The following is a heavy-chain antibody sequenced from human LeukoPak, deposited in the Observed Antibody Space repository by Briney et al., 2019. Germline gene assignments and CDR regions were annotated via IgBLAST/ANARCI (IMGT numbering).Heavy chain of an antibody. D-gene: IGHD5-24*01. Sequence: ASVKVSCKVSGYTLTELAMHWVRQSPGKGLDWMGGFDPESGETVYAKQFQGRVSMTEDTSTETAYLELNSLTSEDTAVYYCARDNSVRDEAWWFNPWGQGTLVTVSS. CDR2: FDPESGET. CDR3: ARDNSVRDEAWWFNP. CDR1: GYTLTELA. V-gene: IGHV1-24*01. J-gene: IGHJ5*02.